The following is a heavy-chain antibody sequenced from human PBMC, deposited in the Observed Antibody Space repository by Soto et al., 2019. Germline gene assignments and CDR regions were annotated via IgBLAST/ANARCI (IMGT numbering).Heavy chain of an antibody. J-gene: IGHJ6*02. D-gene: IGHD3-22*01. Sequence: QVQLVQSGAEVKKPGASVKVSCKASGYTFTSYGISWVRQAPGQGLEWMGWISAYNGNTNYAQKLQGRVTMTTDTSTSTAYMELRSLRSDDTAVYYCARDKYYDSSGYRYYCYGMDVWGQGTTVTVSS. CDR1: GYTFTSYG. CDR2: ISAYNGNT. CDR3: ARDKYYDSSGYRYYCYGMDV. V-gene: IGHV1-18*01.